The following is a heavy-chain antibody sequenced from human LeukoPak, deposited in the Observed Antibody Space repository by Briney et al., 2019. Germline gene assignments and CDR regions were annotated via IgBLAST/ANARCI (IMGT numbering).Heavy chain of an antibody. CDR3: ARGVEPLAANTLAY. CDR2: LYSDGNT. Sequence: GGSLRLSCAASGFTVITNDMTWVRQAPGKGLEWVSVLYSDGNTKYSDCVQGRFTISRDNTKNTLYLEMNSLSPDDTAVYYCARGVEPLAANTLAYWGQGTLVTVSS. V-gene: IGHV3-53*01. CDR1: GFTVITND. D-gene: IGHD1-14*01. J-gene: IGHJ4*02.